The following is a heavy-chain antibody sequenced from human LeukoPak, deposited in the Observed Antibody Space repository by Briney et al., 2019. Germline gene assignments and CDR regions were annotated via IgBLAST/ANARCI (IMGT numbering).Heavy chain of an antibody. CDR2: INPDGDGM. D-gene: IGHD5-12*01. V-gene: IGHV3-7*01. CDR3: AAWTDRGYSY. CDR1: GFIFSRSW. Sequence: GGSLILSCTASGFIFSRSWMNWIRQDPGKGLEWVANINPDGDGMRFVDSVKGRFTMSRDNAQSSLHLQMNSLRVEDTAFYYCAAWTDRGYSYWGQGVLVTVSS. J-gene: IGHJ4*02.